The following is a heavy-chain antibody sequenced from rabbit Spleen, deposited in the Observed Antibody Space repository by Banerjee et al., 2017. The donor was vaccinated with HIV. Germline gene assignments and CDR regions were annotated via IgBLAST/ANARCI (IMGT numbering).Heavy chain of an antibody. CDR1: GFSFSSGYD. CDR2: INIVTGKD. CDR3: ARDAGSGHYIDAYFDL. D-gene: IGHD8-1*01. J-gene: IGHJ4*01. V-gene: IGHV1S45*01. Sequence: QEQLVESGGGLVKPGASLTLICTASGFSFSSGYDMSWVRQAPGKGLEWIACINIVTGKDVYATWAKGRFIMSRTSSTTVTLQMTSLTAADTATYFCARDAGSGHYIDAYFDLWGQGTLVTVS.